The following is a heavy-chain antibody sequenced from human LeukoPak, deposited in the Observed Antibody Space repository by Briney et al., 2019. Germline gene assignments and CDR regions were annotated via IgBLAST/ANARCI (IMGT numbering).Heavy chain of an antibody. CDR3: ARAYGDSTFDY. CDR2: INPNSGGT. J-gene: IGHJ4*02. Sequence: ASVKLPCKASGYTFTGYYMHWVRQAPGQGLEWMGWINPNSGGTNYAQKFQGRVTMTRDTSISTAYMELSRLRSDDTAVYYCARAYGDSTFDYWGQGTLVTVSS. CDR1: GYTFTGYY. D-gene: IGHD4-17*01. V-gene: IGHV1-2*02.